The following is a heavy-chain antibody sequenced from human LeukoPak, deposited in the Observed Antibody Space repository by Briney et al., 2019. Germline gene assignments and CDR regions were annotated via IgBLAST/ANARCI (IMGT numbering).Heavy chain of an antibody. V-gene: IGHV3-66*01. CDR2: IYSGGST. J-gene: IGHJ4*02. CDR1: GFTVSSNY. Sequence: GGSLRLSCAASGFTVSSNYMSWVRQAPGKGLEWVSVIYSGGSTYYADSVKGRFTISRDNSKNTLYLQMNSLRAEDTAVYYCARDFGGDCYSFDYWGQGTLVTVSS. D-gene: IGHD2-21*02. CDR3: ARDFGGDCYSFDY.